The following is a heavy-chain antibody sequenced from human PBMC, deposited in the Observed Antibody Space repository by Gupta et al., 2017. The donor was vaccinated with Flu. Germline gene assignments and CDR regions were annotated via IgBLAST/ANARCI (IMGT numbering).Heavy chain of an antibody. Sequence: EVQLLESGGGLVQPGGSLRLSCAASGFTFSSYAMSWVRQAPGKGLEWVSAISGSGGSTYYADSVKGRFTISRDNSKNTLYLQMNSLRAEDTAVYYCAKDCIFDPRTYSYFDYWGQGTLVTVSS. D-gene: IGHD1-7*01. CDR2: ISGSGGST. CDR1: GFTFSSYA. V-gene: IGHV3-23*01. CDR3: AKDCIFDPRTYSYFDY. J-gene: IGHJ4*02.